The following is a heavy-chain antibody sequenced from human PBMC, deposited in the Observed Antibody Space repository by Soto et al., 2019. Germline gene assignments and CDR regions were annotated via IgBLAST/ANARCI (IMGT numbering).Heavy chain of an antibody. CDR3: ARRGAVVPGDAFDI. J-gene: IGHJ3*02. CDR2: IYPGNSDT. V-gene: IGHV5-51*01. Sequence: GESLKISCKASGYSFTTYWIGWVRQMPGKGLEWMGIIYPGNSDTRYSPSFQGQVTISADKSISTAYLQWRSLKASDNAMYYCARRGAVVPGDAFDIWGQGTMVTVSS. D-gene: IGHD3-22*01. CDR1: GYSFTTYW.